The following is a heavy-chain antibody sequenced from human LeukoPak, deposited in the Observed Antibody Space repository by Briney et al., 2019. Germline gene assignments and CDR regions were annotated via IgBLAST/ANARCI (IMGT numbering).Heavy chain of an antibody. J-gene: IGHJ4*02. CDR1: GITFSSYA. Sequence: GGSLRLSCAASGITFSSYALHWVRQAPGKGLEWVAVISYDGSNKYYADSVKGRFTISRDKSKNTLYLQMNSLRAEDTAVYYWARDVEAAGMVDYWGQGTLVTVSS. CDR3: ARDVEAAGMVDY. D-gene: IGHD6-13*01. V-gene: IGHV3-30-3*01. CDR2: ISYDGSNK.